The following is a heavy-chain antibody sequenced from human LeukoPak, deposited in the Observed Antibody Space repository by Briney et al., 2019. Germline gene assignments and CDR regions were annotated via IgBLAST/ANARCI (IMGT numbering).Heavy chain of an antibody. CDR1: GYSFTTYW. V-gene: IGHV5-51*03. D-gene: IGHD1-1*01. Sequence: KPGESLKISCKGSGYSFTTYWIVWVRQMPGKGLEWMGIIDPRDSDTRYSPSFQGQVTISADMSISTAYLQWGSLKASDTAMYYCARRTYSDAFDIWGQGTMVTVSS. CDR3: ARRTYSDAFDI. CDR2: IDPRDSDT. J-gene: IGHJ3*02.